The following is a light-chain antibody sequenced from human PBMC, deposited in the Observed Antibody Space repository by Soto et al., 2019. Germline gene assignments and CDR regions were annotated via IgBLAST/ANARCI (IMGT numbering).Light chain of an antibody. CDR3: SSYTSSSTVGV. CDR1: SSDVGGYNY. CDR2: DVT. V-gene: IGLV2-14*03. Sequence: QSALTQPASVSGSPRQSITISCTGTSSDVGGYNYVSWYQQHPGKAPKLMIYDVTNRPSGVSNRFAGSKSGNAASLTISGLQAEDEDDYYCSSYTSSSTVGVFGGGTKLTVL. J-gene: IGLJ3*02.